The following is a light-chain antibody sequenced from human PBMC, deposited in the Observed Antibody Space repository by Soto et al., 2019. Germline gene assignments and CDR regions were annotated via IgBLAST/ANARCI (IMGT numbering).Light chain of an antibody. CDR1: QSVSNN. Sequence: EVVMTQSPATLSVSPGERATLSCRASQSVSNNLAWYQQKPGQAPRLLIYGASTRATGVSARFSGSGSGTGFTLTINSLQSEDFAVYYCQQYNGWPSFGPGTTVDIK. V-gene: IGKV3-15*01. CDR3: QQYNGWPS. CDR2: GAS. J-gene: IGKJ3*01.